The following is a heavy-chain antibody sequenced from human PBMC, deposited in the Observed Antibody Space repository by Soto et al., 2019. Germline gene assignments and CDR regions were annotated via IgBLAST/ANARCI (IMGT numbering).Heavy chain of an antibody. D-gene: IGHD2-2*01. Sequence: GGSLRLSCAASGFTFSNAWMNWVRQAPGKGLEWVGRIKSKTDGGTTDYAAPVKGRFTISRDDSKNTLYLQMNSLKTEDTAIYYCITDWSFMVVVPRGVGGQGTLVTVSS. CDR2: IKSKTDGGTT. CDR1: GFTFSNAW. V-gene: IGHV3-15*07. CDR3: ITDWSFMVVVPRGV. J-gene: IGHJ4*02.